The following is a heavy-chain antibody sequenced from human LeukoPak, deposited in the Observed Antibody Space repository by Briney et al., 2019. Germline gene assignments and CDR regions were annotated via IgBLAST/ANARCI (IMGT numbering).Heavy chain of an antibody. J-gene: IGHJ4*02. V-gene: IGHV3-20*04. CDR1: GFTFDDYG. Sequence: QPGGSLRLSCAASGFTFDDYGMSWVRQAPGKGLEWVSGINWSGVNTGYADSVKGRFTISRDNAKSSLYLQMNNLRVEDTALYYCARPRPHDYYFDLWGQGTLVTVSS. D-gene: IGHD1-1*01. CDR2: INWSGVNT. CDR3: ARPRPHDYYFDL.